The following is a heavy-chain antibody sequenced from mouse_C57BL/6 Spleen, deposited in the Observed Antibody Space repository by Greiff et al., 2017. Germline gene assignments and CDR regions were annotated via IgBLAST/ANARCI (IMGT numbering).Heavy chain of an antibody. D-gene: IGHD1-1*01. Sequence: EVKLMESGGGLVQPGGSMKLSCAASGFTFSDAWMDWVRQSPEKGLEWVAEIRNKANNHATYYAESVKGRFTISRDDSKSSVYLQMNSLRAEDTGIYYCTIYYGSRGYYFDYWGQGTTLTVSS. CDR1: GFTFSDAW. CDR3: TIYYGSRGYYFDY. V-gene: IGHV6-6*01. J-gene: IGHJ2*01. CDR2: IRNKANNHAT.